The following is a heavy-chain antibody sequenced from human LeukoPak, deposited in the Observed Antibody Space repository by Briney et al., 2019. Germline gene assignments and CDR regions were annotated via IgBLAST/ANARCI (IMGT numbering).Heavy chain of an antibody. CDR2: IYPGDSDT. J-gene: IGHJ3*02. D-gene: IGHD2-8*01. CDR3: ARLSRVLMVYGAFDI. Sequence: GESLKISCKGSGYSFTSYWIGWVRQMPGKGLEWMGIIYPGDSDTRYSPSFQGQVTISADKSISTAYLQWSSLKASDTAMYYCARLSRVLMVYGAFDIWGQGTMVTVSS. V-gene: IGHV5-51*01. CDR1: GYSFTSYW.